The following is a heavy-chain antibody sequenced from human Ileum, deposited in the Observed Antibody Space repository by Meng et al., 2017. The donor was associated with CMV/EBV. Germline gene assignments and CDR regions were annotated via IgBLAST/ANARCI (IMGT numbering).Heavy chain of an antibody. CDR2: IIPILGIV. CDR1: GGTFGSHA. J-gene: IGHJ6*02. Sequence: SVKVSCKASGGTFGSHAISWVRQAPGQGLEWMGGIIPILGIVNYAQKFQGRVTITADKSTSTAYMDLSSLRSEDTAMYYCAREYQFEYYYYTLDVWGQGNTVNGAS. CDR3: AREYQFEYYYYTLDV. D-gene: IGHD2-2*01. V-gene: IGHV1-69*10.